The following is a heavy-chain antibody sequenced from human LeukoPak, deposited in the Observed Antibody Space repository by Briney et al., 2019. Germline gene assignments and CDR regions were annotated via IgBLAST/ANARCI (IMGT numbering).Heavy chain of an antibody. CDR3: ASVDGDYVVGYYYYYMDV. V-gene: IGHV1-69*06. D-gene: IGHD4-17*01. J-gene: IGHJ6*03. Sequence: GASVKVSCKASGYTFTSYGISWVRQAPGQGLEWMGWIIPIFGTANYAQKFQGRVTITADKSTSTAYMELSSLRSEDTAVYYCASVDGDYVVGYYYYYMDVWGKGTTVTVSS. CDR1: GYTFTSYG. CDR2: IIPIFGTA.